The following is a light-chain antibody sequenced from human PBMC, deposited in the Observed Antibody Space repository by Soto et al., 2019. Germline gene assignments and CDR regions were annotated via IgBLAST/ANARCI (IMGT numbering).Light chain of an antibody. CDR1: QNIASF. Sequence: DVQMTQSPSSLSPSVGDRVTITCRASQNIASFLNWYQQRPGTAPKLLIYAASNLESGVPSRFSGRGSATDFTLSISSLQPEDFATYFCQQTYSMPVTFGQGTKLDMK. J-gene: IGKJ2*01. CDR2: AAS. CDR3: QQTYSMPVT. V-gene: IGKV1-39*01.